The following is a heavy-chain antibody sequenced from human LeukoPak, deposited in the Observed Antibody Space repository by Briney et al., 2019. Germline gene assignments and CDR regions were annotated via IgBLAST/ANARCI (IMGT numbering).Heavy chain of an antibody. Sequence: SVKVSCKASGANLTTYGINWVRQAPGQGLEWMGRIIPIIAIAHYAQKFLGRITITADTSTSTAFLDLSSLTSEDTAVYYCARNFYGSGSYQHEPRKFDYWGQGTVVTVSS. V-gene: IGHV1-69*04. J-gene: IGHJ4*02. CDR2: IIPIIAIA. CDR1: GANLTTYG. D-gene: IGHD3-10*01. CDR3: ARNFYGSGSYQHEPRKFDY.